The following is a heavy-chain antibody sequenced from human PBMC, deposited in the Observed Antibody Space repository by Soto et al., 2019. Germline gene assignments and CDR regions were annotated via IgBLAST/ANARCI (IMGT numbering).Heavy chain of an antibody. V-gene: IGHV4-4*02. CDR3: ARLNRDYYYYGMDV. CDR2: IDQNGIT. Sequence: SETLSLTCAVSGDPISSSKWWTWVRQTPGKGLEWIGKIDQNGITNYNPSLESRVTILKDNSKNQLSLKLTSVTAMDSAVYYCARLNRDYYYYGMDVWGQGATVTVSS. J-gene: IGHJ6*02. CDR1: GDPISSSKW.